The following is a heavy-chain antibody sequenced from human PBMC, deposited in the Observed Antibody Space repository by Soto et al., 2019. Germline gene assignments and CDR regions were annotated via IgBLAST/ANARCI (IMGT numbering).Heavy chain of an antibody. D-gene: IGHD4-4*01. CDR2: IYYSGST. V-gene: IGHV4-59*01. CDR3: ARSLTTGPHYYYYMDV. J-gene: IGHJ6*03. Sequence: ASETLSLTCTVSGGSISSYYWSWIRQPPGKGLEWIGYIYYSGSTNYNPSLKSRVTISVDTSKNQFSLKLSSVTAADTAVYYCARSLTTGPHYYYYMDVWGKGTTVTVSS. CDR1: GGSISSYY.